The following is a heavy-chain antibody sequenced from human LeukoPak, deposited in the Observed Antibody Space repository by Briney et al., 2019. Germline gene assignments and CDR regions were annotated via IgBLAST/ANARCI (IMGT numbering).Heavy chain of an antibody. Sequence: GGSLRLSCAASGFTFSNTWMNWVRQAPGKGLEWVANIKQDGSEKYYVDSVKGRFTISRDNAKNSLYLQMNSLRAEDTAVYYCARTLEMATIKSVYWGQGTLVTVSS. J-gene: IGHJ4*02. CDR3: ARTLEMATIKSVY. V-gene: IGHV3-7*05. D-gene: IGHD5-24*01. CDR2: IKQDGSEK. CDR1: GFTFSNTW.